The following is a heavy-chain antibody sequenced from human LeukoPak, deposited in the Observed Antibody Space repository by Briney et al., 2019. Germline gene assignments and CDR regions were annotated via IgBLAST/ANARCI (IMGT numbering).Heavy chain of an antibody. Sequence: KPGGSLRLSCAASGFTLTNASMSWVRQAPGERLEWVGRIKSKTDGGTTDYAAPVKGRFSISRDDSKNTLYLEMYSLKTEDTAMYYCLYFWSGSSLVDYWGQGTLVTVSS. D-gene: IGHD3-3*01. J-gene: IGHJ4*02. V-gene: IGHV3-15*01. CDR2: IKSKTDGGTT. CDR3: LYFWSGSSLVDY. CDR1: GFTLTNAS.